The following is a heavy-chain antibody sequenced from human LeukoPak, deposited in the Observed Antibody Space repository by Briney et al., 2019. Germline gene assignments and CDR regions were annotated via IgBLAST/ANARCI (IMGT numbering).Heavy chain of an antibody. CDR3: ARDFYVSGNYYNSLKH. CDR2: IKQDGSEK. CDR1: GFTFSSYW. V-gene: IGHV3-7*01. D-gene: IGHD3-10*01. J-gene: IGHJ4*02. Sequence: PGGSLRLSCAASGFTFSSYWMSWVRQAPGKGLEWVANIKQDGSEKYYVDSVKGRFTISRDNAENSLYLQMNSLRAEDTAVYYCARDFYVSGNYYNSLKHWGQGTLVTVSS.